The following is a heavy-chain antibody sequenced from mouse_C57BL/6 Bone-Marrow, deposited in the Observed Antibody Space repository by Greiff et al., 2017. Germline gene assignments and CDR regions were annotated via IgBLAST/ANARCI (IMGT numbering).Heavy chain of an antibody. J-gene: IGHJ3*01. CDR2: ISNLAYSI. V-gene: IGHV5-15*01. D-gene: IGHD1-1*01. CDR3: ARHDFYGSSPWFAY. Sequence: EVKLMESGGGLVQPGGSLKLSCAASGFTFSDYGMAWVRQAPRKGPEWVAFISNLAYSIYYADTVTGRITISRENAKNTLYLEMSSLRSEDTAMYYCARHDFYGSSPWFAYWGQGTLVTVSA. CDR1: GFTFSDYG.